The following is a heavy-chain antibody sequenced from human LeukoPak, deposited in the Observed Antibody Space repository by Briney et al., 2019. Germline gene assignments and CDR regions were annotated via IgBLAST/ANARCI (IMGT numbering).Heavy chain of an antibody. V-gene: IGHV3-11*01. CDR3: ARPGTTLYYYYGMDV. D-gene: IGHD1-7*01. Sequence: GGSLGLSCAASGFTLSDYYMSWIRQAPGKGLEWVSYISSSGSTMYYADSVKGRFTISRDSAKNSLYLQMSSLRAEDTAVYYCARPGTTLYYYYGMDVWGQGTTVTVSS. J-gene: IGHJ6*02. CDR1: GFTLSDYY. CDR2: ISSSGSTM.